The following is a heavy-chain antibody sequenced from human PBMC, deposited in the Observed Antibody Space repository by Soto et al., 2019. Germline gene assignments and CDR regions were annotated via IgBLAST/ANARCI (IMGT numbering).Heavy chain of an antibody. CDR2: ISSNGGST. V-gene: IGHV3-64D*08. CDR3: VKNGAEQYYYYYYGMDV. CDR1: GFTFSSYA. D-gene: IGHD3-10*01. Sequence: GGSLRLSCSAPGFTFSSYAMHWVRQAPGKGLEYVSAISSNGGSTYYADSVKGRFTISRDNSKNTLYLQMSSLRAEDTAVYYCVKNGAEQYYYYYYGMDVWGQGTTVTVSS. J-gene: IGHJ6*02.